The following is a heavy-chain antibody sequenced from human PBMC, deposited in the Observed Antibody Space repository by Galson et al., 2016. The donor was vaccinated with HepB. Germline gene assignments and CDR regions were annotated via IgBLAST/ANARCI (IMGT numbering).Heavy chain of an antibody. CDR2: FSLGGSTV. D-gene: IGHD3-22*01. J-gene: IGHJ4*02. CDR3: ARVDTYYDSSGYPDY. Sequence: SLRLSCAASGFTFSDGYISWIRQTPGKGLEWISYFSLGGSTVYYADSVKGRFTVSRANGENSVFLQMNSLRAEDTAVYYCARVDTYYDSSGYPDYWGQGTLFTVSS. V-gene: IGHV3-11*01. CDR1: GFTFSDGY.